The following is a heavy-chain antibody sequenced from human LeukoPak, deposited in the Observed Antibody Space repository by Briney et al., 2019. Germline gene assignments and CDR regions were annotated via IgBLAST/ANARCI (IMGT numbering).Heavy chain of an antibody. D-gene: IGHD4-11*01. CDR3: ARGVSSAIDW. Sequence: GGSLRLSCEASGFTFSTSWMNWVRQAPGKGLEWVANINGDGRDKYYVGSVRGRFTISRDNADNSLYLQMNSLRGDDTAVYYCARGVSSAIDWWGQGALVTVSS. V-gene: IGHV3-7*01. CDR2: INGDGRDK. J-gene: IGHJ4*02. CDR1: GFTFSTSW.